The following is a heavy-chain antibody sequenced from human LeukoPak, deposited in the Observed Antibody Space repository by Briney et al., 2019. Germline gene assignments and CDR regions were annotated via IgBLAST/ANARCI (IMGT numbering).Heavy chain of an antibody. CDR1: GGSISSGGYY. D-gene: IGHD3-3*01. J-gene: IGHJ5*02. CDR2: IYHSGST. V-gene: IGHV4-30-2*01. CDR3: ASRPYYDFWSGYPGVFDP. Sequence: SETLSLTCTVSGGSISSGGYYWSWIRQPPGKGLEWIGYIYHSGSTYYNPSLKSRVTISVDRSKSQFSLKLSSVTAADTAVYYCASRPYYDFWSGYPGVFDPWGQGTLVTVSS.